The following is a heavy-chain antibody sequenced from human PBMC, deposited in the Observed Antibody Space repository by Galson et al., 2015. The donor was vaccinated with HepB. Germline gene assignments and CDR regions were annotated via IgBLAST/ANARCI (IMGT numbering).Heavy chain of an antibody. J-gene: IGHJ6*02. V-gene: IGHV1-18*04. CDR3: ARVAIAPDTAVATPAYYYYGMAV. Sequence: SVKVSCKASGYSFYSYNIVWVRQAPGQGLEWVGWISVYTGDTNSAQEFQGRVTMTTDTSTSTAYMEVRSLRSDDTAVFYCARVAIAPDTAVATPAYYYYGMAVWGRGTTVTVSS. CDR2: ISVYTGDT. CDR1: GYSFYSYN. D-gene: IGHD5-18*01.